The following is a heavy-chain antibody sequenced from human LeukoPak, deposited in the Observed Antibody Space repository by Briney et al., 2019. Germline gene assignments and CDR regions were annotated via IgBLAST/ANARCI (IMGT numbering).Heavy chain of an antibody. D-gene: IGHD6-19*01. V-gene: IGHV4-59*01. J-gene: IGHJ5*02. CDR3: ARGLPYQYSSGWYPWFDP. CDR2: IYYSGIT. CDR1: GGSISSYY. Sequence: SETLSLTCSVSGGSISSYYWSWIRQPPGKGLEWIGYIYYSGITNYNPSLKSRVTISVDTSKNQFSLKLSSVTAADTAVYYGARGLPYQYSSGWYPWFDPWGQGTLVTVSS.